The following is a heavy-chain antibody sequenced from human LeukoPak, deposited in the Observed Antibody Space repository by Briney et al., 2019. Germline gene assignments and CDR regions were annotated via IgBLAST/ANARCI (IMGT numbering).Heavy chain of an antibody. CDR1: GFSFSTDW. V-gene: IGHV3-7*01. Sequence: PGGSLRLSCAASGFSFSTDWVGWVRQAPGKGLEWVANIKHDGSERHYVDSVKGRFTISRDNAKNSLYPQMNSLRVEDTALYYCVRSQYSSSSWGQGTLVAVSS. D-gene: IGHD6-13*01. CDR3: VRSQYSSSS. CDR2: IKHDGSER. J-gene: IGHJ4*02.